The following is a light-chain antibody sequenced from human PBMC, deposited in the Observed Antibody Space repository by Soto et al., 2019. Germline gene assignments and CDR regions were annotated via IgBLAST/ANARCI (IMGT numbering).Light chain of an antibody. CDR2: GAS. V-gene: IGKV3-20*01. J-gene: IGKJ4*01. CDR3: QQYGRSPLT. Sequence: EIVLTQSPGTLSLSPGERATLSCRASQSVSNNYLAWYQQKPGQAPRLLMYGASSRATGIPDRFSGSGSGTDFTLTIIRLEPEDFAVYHCQQYGRSPLTFGGGTKVDIK. CDR1: QSVSNNY.